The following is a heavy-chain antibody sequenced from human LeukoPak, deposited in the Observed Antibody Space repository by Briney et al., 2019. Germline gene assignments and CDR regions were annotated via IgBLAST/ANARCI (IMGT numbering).Heavy chain of an antibody. CDR1: GDSISSYY. D-gene: IGHD6-19*01. CDR3: AKSPSSVVAGTKWFDP. V-gene: IGHV4-59*01. J-gene: IGHJ5*02. Sequence: SETLSLTCSVSGDSISSYYWSWLRQPPGKGLEWIGYIYYSGSTNYNPSLKSRVTISVDTSKNQFFLKLSSVTAADTAVYYCAKSPSSVVAGTKWFDPWGQGTLVTVSS. CDR2: IYYSGST.